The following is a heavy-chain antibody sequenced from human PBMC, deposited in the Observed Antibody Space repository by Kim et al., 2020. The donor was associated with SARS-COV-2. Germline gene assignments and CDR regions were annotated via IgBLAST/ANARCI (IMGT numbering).Heavy chain of an antibody. CDR1: GFNFGENT. CDR2: IRSTAYGGTA. V-gene: IGHV3-49*03. J-gene: IGHJ5*02. Sequence: GGSLRLSCTASGFNFGENTMSWFRQAPGKGLEWVTSIRSTAYGGTAEYAASVRGRFTISRDDSKTITHLQMNSLTTEDTALYYCTRGPATMLQGVIIPYWFDPWGQGTLVTVSS. D-gene: IGHD3-10*01. CDR3: TRGPATMLQGVIIPYWFDP.